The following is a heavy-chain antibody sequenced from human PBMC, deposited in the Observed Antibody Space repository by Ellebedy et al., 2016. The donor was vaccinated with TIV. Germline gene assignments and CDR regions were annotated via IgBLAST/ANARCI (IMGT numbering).Heavy chain of an antibody. J-gene: IGHJ6*03. CDR2: IIPAFGTV. V-gene: IGHV1-69*13. Sequence: SVKVSXKSSGDTFSSYAISWVRQAPGHGLEWVGGIIPAFGTVRYAQKFQGRVTISADDSIVTAYMEVNSLRSDDTAVYYCARDSGMRSGTDPVDDFNYMDVWGKGTTVTVSS. CDR1: GDTFSSYA. CDR3: ARDSGMRSGTDPVDDFNYMDV. D-gene: IGHD1-7*01.